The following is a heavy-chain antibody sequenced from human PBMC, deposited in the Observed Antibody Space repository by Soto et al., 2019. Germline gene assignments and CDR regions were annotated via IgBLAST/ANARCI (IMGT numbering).Heavy chain of an antibody. D-gene: IGHD6-19*01. Sequence: ASVKVSCKASGYTFTSYGISWVRQAPGQGLEWMGWISAYNGNTNYAQKLQGRVTMTTDTSTSTAYMELRSLRSDDTAVYYCARVPTKHDHSGWYERYYFDYWGQGTLVTVSS. CDR1: GYTFTSYG. J-gene: IGHJ4*02. CDR3: ARVPTKHDHSGWYERYYFDY. CDR2: ISAYNGNT. V-gene: IGHV1-18*04.